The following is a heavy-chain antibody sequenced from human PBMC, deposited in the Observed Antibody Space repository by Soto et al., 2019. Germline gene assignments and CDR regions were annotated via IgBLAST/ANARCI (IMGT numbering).Heavy chain of an antibody. Sequence: QVQLLQSGAEVRKPGASVSISCKASGYIFSHYYMSWVRQAPGQGLEWMGKINPDGGATTFARNFQGRLTLTSDASTGTAYMQLSGLTSDDTAVYYCARGRRYTFWGQGTLVCVSS. D-gene: IGHD1-1*01. V-gene: IGHV1-46*01. CDR2: INPDGGAT. CDR3: ARGRRYTF. J-gene: IGHJ4*02. CDR1: GYIFSHYY.